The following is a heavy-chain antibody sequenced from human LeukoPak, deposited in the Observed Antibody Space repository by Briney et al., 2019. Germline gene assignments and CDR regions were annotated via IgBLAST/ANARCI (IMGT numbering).Heavy chain of an antibody. CDR1: GYSFTSYW. CDR3: ARLSGGIAVAGTEESDP. J-gene: IGHJ5*02. CDR2: ICPGDSDT. Sequence: GESLKISCKGSGYSFTSYWIGWVRQMPGKGLEWMGIICPGDSDTRYSPSFQGQVTISADKSISTAYLQWSSLKASDTAMYYCARLSGGIAVAGTEESDPWGQGTLVTVSS. D-gene: IGHD6-19*01. V-gene: IGHV5-51*01.